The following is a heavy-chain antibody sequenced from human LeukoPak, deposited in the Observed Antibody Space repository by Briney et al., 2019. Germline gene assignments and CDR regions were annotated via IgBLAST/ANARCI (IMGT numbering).Heavy chain of an antibody. CDR2: ISGSGAGT. J-gene: IGHJ4*02. CDR1: GFTFSSYA. D-gene: IGHD3-22*01. V-gene: IGHV3-23*01. CDR3: AKALLYYYDDN. Sequence: GGSLRLSCAASGFTFSSYAMNWVRQAPGKGLEWVSDISGSGAGTYYADAVKGRFTISRDNSKNTLYLQMNSLRAEDTAVYYCAKALLYYYDDNWGQGTLVTVSS.